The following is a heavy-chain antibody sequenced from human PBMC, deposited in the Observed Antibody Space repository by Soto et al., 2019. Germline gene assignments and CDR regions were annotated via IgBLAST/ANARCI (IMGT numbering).Heavy chain of an antibody. J-gene: IGHJ4*02. CDR2: IFSSGGNI. CDR1: GFTLRSYT. V-gene: IGHV3-23*01. D-gene: IGHD4-17*01. Sequence: GGSLRLSCAASGFTLRSYTMSWVRQAPGKGLEWVSIFSSGGNIYYGASVKGRFTISRDNSKNTLYLQMNSLRAEDTAVYYCAKDSDYGDYKYYFDYWGQGTLVTVSS. CDR3: AKDSDYGDYKYYFDY.